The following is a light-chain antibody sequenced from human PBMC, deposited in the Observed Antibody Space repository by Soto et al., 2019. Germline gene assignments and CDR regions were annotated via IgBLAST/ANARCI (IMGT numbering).Light chain of an antibody. Sequence: EVLLTQSPVTLSLSPGERATLSCRASQSVRKYLAWYQQKRGQPPRLLIHETSSRATGVPARFSGSASGTDFTLTISRVEPEDFAVYYCQQYGSSPLTFGGGTKVDIK. CDR2: ETS. J-gene: IGKJ4*01. V-gene: IGKV3-20*01. CDR1: QSVRKY. CDR3: QQYGSSPLT.